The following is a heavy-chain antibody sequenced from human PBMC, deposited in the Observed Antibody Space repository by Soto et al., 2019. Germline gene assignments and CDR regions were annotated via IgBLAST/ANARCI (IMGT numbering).Heavy chain of an antibody. CDR2: IKQDASET. Sequence: ESGGGLVQPWVSLRLSCVASGFTFSGYWMTWVRQAPGKGLEWVANIKQDASETFYVDSVKGRFTISRDNAKNSLYLQIDSLRAADTAVYSCARKRITSGSEYYFDYWAQGTLITVSS. D-gene: IGHD1-26*01. J-gene: IGHJ4*02. CDR3: ARKRITSGSEYYFDY. CDR1: GFTFSGYW. V-gene: IGHV3-7*01.